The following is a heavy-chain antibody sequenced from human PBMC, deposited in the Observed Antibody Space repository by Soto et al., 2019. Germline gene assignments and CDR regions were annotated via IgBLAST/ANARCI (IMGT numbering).Heavy chain of an antibody. CDR2: IKQDGSEK. CDR3: ARDYYFWSGRPRNAFDI. V-gene: IGHV3-7*01. J-gene: IGHJ3*02. D-gene: IGHD3-3*01. CDR1: GFTFSSYW. Sequence: GGSLRLACAASGFTFSSYWMSWVRQAPGKGLERVANIKQDGSEKYYVDSVKGRFTISRDNAKNSLYLQMNSLRAEDTAVYYFARDYYFWSGRPRNAFDIWGQGTMVTVSS.